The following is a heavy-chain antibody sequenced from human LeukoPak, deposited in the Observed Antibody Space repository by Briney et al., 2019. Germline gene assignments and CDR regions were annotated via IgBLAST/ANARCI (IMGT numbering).Heavy chain of an antibody. V-gene: IGHV1-8*01. Sequence: ASVKVSCKASGYTFTSYDINWVRQATGQGLEWMGWMNPNSGNTGYAQKFQGRVTMTRNTSISTAYMELSRLRSDDTAVYYCARETSSRRLNWFDPWGQGTLVTVSS. CDR1: GYTFTSYD. J-gene: IGHJ5*02. CDR3: ARETSSRRLNWFDP. D-gene: IGHD6-13*01. CDR2: MNPNSGNT.